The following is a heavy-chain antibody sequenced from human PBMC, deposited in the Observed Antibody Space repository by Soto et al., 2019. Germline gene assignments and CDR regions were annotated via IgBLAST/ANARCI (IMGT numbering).Heavy chain of an antibody. V-gene: IGHV4-59*08. CDR2: IYYSGST. CDR1: GGSISSYY. J-gene: IGHJ5*02. Sequence: SETLSLTCTVSGGSISSYYWSWIRQPPGKGLEWIGYIYYSGSTNYNPSLKSRVTISVDTSKNQFSLKLSSVTAADTAVYYCARSIGYCGGDGYSGWFDPWGQGTLVTVSS. D-gene: IGHD2-21*01. CDR3: ARSIGYCGGDGYSGWFDP.